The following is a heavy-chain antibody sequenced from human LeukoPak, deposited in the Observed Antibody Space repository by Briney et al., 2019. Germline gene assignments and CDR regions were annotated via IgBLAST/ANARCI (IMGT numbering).Heavy chain of an antibody. CDR3: ARDETAAAGTSSYFDY. J-gene: IGHJ4*02. CDR2: ISYDGSNK. CDR1: GFTFSSYA. Sequence: GSLRLSCAASGFTFSSYAMHLVRQAPGKGLEWVAVISYDGSNKYYADSVKGRFTISRDNSKNTLYLQMNSLRAEDTAVYYCARDETAAAGTSSYFDYWGQGTLVTVSS. V-gene: IGHV3-30-3*01. D-gene: IGHD6-13*01.